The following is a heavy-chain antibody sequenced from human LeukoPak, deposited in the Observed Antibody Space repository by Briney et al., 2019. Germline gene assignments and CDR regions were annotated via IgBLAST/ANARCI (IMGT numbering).Heavy chain of an antibody. CDR2: MNGDGSVI. CDR3: ARAQRIVVVSFYDY. D-gene: IGHD3-22*01. Sequence: GGSLRLSCVASGFNFSPYWMHWVRQAPGKGLVWVARMNGDGSVINYADSVKGRFTISRDNAKNSLYLQMNSLRAEDTAVYYCARAQRIVVVSFYDYWGQGTLVTVSS. V-gene: IGHV3-74*01. CDR1: GFNFSPYW. J-gene: IGHJ4*02.